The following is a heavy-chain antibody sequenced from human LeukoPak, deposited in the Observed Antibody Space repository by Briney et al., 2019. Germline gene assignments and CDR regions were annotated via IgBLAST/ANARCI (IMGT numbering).Heavy chain of an antibody. D-gene: IGHD6-19*01. CDR3: ARGFSSGWLDY. Sequence: LQTLSVTCAISGDSVSSKNAAWNWIRQSPSSGLEWLGRTYYRSKWYNDNAESVKGRISINPDTSKNQFSLQLNSVTPEDTAVYYCARGFSSGWLDYWGRGTLVTVSS. CDR1: GDSVSSKNAA. V-gene: IGHV6-1*01. CDR2: TYYRSKWYN. J-gene: IGHJ4*02.